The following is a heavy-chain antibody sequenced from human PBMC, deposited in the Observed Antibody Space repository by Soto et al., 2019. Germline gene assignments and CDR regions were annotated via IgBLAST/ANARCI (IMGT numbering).Heavy chain of an antibody. CDR3: ARDPPGIAAGGAGA. CDR1: GVTVSNNY. CDR2: IYSGGDT. Sequence: EVQLVESGGGLILPGGSLGLSCAASGVTVSNNYMRWVRQAPGKGLEWVSLIYSGGDTHYADSVKGRFTISRDSSKNTVYLQMNSLRAEDTAVYYCARDPPGIAAGGAGAWGQGTLVTVSS. J-gene: IGHJ5*02. V-gene: IGHV3-53*01. D-gene: IGHD6-13*01.